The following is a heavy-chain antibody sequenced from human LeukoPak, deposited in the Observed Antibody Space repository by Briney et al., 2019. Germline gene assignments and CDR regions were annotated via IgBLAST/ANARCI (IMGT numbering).Heavy chain of an antibody. CDR3: ARDVRGPHDF. CDR2: IDPDGNT. D-gene: IGHD2/OR15-2a*01. CDR1: GFTLSNSW. Sequence: GGSLRLSCTASGFTLSNSWMHWVRQAPGKGLVWVSRIDPDGNTDYADSVKGRFTISRDNAKNTLYLQMNSLRAEDTAVYRCARDVRGPHDFWGQGTLVTVSS. J-gene: IGHJ4*02. V-gene: IGHV3-74*01.